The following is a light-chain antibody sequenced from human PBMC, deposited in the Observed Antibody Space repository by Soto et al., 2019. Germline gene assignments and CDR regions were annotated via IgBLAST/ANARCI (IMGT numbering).Light chain of an antibody. J-gene: IGKJ3*01. CDR2: GAS. V-gene: IGKV3-20*01. CDR1: QSVNNNY. CDR3: QQYGSSYT. Sequence: EIVLTQSPGTLSLSPGERATLSCRASQSVNNNYLAWYQQKPGQPPRLLIYGASSRAIGIPDRFSGGGSGTDFTLTISRLVPEDFAVYYCQQYGSSYTFGPGTKVDIK.